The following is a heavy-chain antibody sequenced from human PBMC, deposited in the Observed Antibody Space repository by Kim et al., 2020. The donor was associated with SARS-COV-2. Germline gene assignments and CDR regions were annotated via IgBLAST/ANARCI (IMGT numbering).Heavy chain of an antibody. J-gene: IGHJ3*02. D-gene: IGHD2-15*01. Sequence: ASVKVSCKASGYTFTDYYIHWVRLAPGQGLEWMGWINAKTGGTNYAQKFQGRVTMTRDTSISTAYMELSSLTVDDTAIYYCARGGVINATPNAFEIWGQGTGVTVSS. CDR2: INAKTGGT. V-gene: IGHV1-2*02. CDR1: GYTFTDYY. CDR3: ARGGVINATPNAFEI.